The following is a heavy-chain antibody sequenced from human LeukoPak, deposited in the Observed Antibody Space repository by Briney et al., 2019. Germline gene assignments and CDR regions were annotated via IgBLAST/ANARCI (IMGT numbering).Heavy chain of an antibody. Sequence: SQTLSLTCTVSGGSISSGGYYWSWIRQPPGKGLEWIGYIYHSGSTYYNPSLKSRVTISVDRSKNQFSLKLSSVTAADTAVYYCARTDYYYGMDVWGQGTTVTVSS. CDR1: GGSISSGGYY. J-gene: IGHJ6*02. V-gene: IGHV4-30-2*01. CDR2: IYHSGST. CDR3: ARTDYYYGMDV.